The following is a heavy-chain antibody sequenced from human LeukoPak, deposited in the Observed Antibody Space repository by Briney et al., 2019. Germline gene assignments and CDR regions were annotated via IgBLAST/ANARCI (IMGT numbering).Heavy chain of an antibody. CDR3: ARGFRSSGWYLIDY. D-gene: IGHD6-19*01. Sequence: GGSLRLSCAASGFTFSRYGMHWVRQAPGKGLEWVAVIWYDGSNKYYADSVKGRFTISRDNSKNTLYLQMNSLRAEDTAVYYCARGFRSSGWYLIDYWGQGTLVTVSS. V-gene: IGHV3-33*01. J-gene: IGHJ4*02. CDR2: IWYDGSNK. CDR1: GFTFSRYG.